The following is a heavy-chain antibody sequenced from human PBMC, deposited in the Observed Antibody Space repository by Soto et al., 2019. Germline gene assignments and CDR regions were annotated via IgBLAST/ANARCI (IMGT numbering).Heavy chain of an antibody. CDR1: GFSLTTSGVG. CDR2: IYWDDDK. V-gene: IGHV2-5*02. J-gene: IGHJ4*02. CDR3: AHRRRAAGGYYFAY. Sequence: QITLKESGPTLVKPTQTLTLTCTFSGFSLTTSGVGVGWIRQPPGKALEWLALIYWDDDKRYSPSLKRRLTITRDTSKNQVVLTMTNMDPVDTATYYCAHRRRAAGGYYFAYWGQGTLVTVSS. D-gene: IGHD6-13*01.